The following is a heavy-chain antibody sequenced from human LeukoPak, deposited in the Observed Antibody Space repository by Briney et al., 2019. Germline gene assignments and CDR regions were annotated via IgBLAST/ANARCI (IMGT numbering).Heavy chain of an antibody. J-gene: IGHJ4*02. CDR3: AKGSRLREGGSYRF. CDR1: GGIFSSYA. Sequence: SVKVSCKASGGIFSSYAINWVRQAPGQGLEWMGRSIPICGSANYAQKFQGRATITADKSTRTAYMELSSLRSEDTALYYCAKGSRLREGGSYRFWGQGTLVTVSS. D-gene: IGHD3-16*02. CDR2: SIPICGSA. V-gene: IGHV1-69*06.